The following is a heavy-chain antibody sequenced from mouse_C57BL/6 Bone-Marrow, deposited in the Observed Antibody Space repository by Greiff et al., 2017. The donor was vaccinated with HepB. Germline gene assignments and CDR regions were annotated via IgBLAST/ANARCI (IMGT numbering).Heavy chain of an antibody. Sequence: DVQLQESGAELVRPGASVKLSCTASGFNIKDDYMHWVKQRPEQGLEWIGWIDPENGDTEYASKFQGKATITADTSSNTAYLQLSSLTSEDTAVYYCTGGLPYFDYRGQGTTLTVSS. J-gene: IGHJ2*01. CDR3: TGGLPYFDY. CDR1: GFNIKDDY. CDR2: IDPENGDT. D-gene: IGHD2-4*01. V-gene: IGHV14-4*01.